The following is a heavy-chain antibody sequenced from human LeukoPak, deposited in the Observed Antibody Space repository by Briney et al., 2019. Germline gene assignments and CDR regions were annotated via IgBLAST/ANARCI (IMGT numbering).Heavy chain of an antibody. J-gene: IGHJ4*02. CDR3: AKAYYYDSSGYYSPPGY. CDR2: IYYSGNI. Sequence: SETLSLTCSVSGGSISSYYWSWIRQPPGKGLDWIGYIYYSGNINYKSPLKSRVTISGDTSKNQFSLKLSSVTAADTAVYYCAKAYYYDSSGYYSPPGYWGQGTLVTVSS. V-gene: IGHV4-59*08. CDR1: GGSISSYY. D-gene: IGHD3-22*01.